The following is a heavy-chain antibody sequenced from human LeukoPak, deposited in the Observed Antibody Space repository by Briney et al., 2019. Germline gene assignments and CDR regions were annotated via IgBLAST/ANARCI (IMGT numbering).Heavy chain of an antibody. Sequence: GESLKISCKGSGYRFTRYWIGWVRQMPGKGLELMGIIYPGDPDTRYSPSFQGQVTISADKSISTAYLQWSSLKASDTAMYYCARSHSSGWFPSDYWGQGTLVTVTS. J-gene: IGHJ4*02. V-gene: IGHV5-51*01. D-gene: IGHD6-19*01. CDR1: GYRFTRYW. CDR2: IYPGDPDT. CDR3: ARSHSSGWFPSDY.